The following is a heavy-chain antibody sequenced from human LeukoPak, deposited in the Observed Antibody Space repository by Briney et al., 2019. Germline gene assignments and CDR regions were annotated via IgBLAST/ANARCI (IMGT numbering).Heavy chain of an antibody. D-gene: IGHD3-3*01. CDR1: GGSISSGGYY. J-gene: IGHJ4*02. V-gene: IGHV4-31*03. CDR3: ARNYDFWSGYYLLGY. Sequence: SQTLSLTCTVSGGSISSGGYYWSWIRQHPGKGLEWIGYIYYSGSTYYNPSLKSRVTISVDTSKNQFSLKLSSVTAADTAVYYCARNYDFWSGYYLLGYWGQGTWSPSPQ. CDR2: IYYSGST.